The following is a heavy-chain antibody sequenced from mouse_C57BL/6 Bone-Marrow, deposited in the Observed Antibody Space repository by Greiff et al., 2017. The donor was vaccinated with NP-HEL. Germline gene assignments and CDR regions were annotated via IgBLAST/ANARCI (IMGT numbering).Heavy chain of an antibody. CDR2: INPNNGGT. J-gene: IGHJ3*01. CDR3: ARTYYYGTAWFAY. CDR1: GYTFTDYY. Sequence: EVQLQQSGPELVKPGASVKISCKASGYTFTDYYVNWVKQSHGKSLEWIGDINPNNGGTSYNQKFKGKATLTVDKSSSTAYMELRSLTSEDSAVYYCARTYYYGTAWFAYWGQGTLVTVSA. V-gene: IGHV1-26*01. D-gene: IGHD1-1*01.